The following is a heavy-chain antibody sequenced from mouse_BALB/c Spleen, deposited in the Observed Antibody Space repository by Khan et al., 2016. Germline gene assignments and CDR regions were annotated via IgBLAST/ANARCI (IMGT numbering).Heavy chain of an antibody. J-gene: IGHJ4*01. V-gene: IGHV2-9*02. CDR1: GFSLTRYG. CDR2: IWAGGGT. D-gene: IGHD1-2*01. Sequence: QVQLKQSGPGLVAPSQSLSITCTVSGFSLTRYGVPWVRQPPGKGLEWLGVIWAGGGTDYNSALMSRLRISKDNSKSQVFLKMNSLQTDDAAMYYCARDPEFITSSTGTMDYWGQGTSVTVSS. CDR3: ARDPEFITSSTGTMDY.